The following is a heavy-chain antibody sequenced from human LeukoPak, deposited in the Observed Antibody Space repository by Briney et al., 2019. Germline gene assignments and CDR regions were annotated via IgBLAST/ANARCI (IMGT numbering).Heavy chain of an antibody. J-gene: IGHJ4*02. CDR3: ARDRVVVVPAATEFDY. CDR1: GYTFTGYY. CDR2: INPNSGGT. D-gene: IGHD2-2*01. Sequence: GASVKVSCKASGYTFTGYYMHWVRQAPGQGLEWMGWINPNSGGTNYAQKFQGRVTMTRDTSISTAYMELSRLRSDDTAVYYCARDRVVVVPAATEFDYWGQGTLVTVSS. V-gene: IGHV1-2*02.